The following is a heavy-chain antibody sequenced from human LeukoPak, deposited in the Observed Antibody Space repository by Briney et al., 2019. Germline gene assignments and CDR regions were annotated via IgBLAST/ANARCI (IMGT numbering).Heavy chain of an antibody. CDR1: GYSFTSYW. Sequence: GESLKISCKGSGYSFTSYWIGWVRQMPGKGLEWMGIIYPGDSDTRYSPSFQGQVTISADKSISTAYLQWSSLKASDTAMYYCARISHDYGDYTDAFDIWGQGAMVTVSS. CDR2: IYPGDSDT. D-gene: IGHD4-17*01. CDR3: ARISHDYGDYTDAFDI. J-gene: IGHJ3*02. V-gene: IGHV5-51*01.